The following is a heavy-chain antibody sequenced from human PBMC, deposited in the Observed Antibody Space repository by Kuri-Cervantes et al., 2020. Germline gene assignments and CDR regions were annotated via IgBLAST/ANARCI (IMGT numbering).Heavy chain of an antibody. CDR1: GYSISSGYY. CDR3: ARDLGSGSYYGAWLRH. D-gene: IGHD3-10*01. J-gene: IGHJ1*01. V-gene: IGHV4-38-2*02. CDR2: IYHSGST. Sequence: ESLKISCTVSGYSISSGYYWGWIRQPPGKNLEWIGSIYHSGSTFYNPSLKSRVTISLDTSKNQFSLKLSSVTAADTAVYYCARDLGSGSYYGAWLRHWGQGTLVTVSS.